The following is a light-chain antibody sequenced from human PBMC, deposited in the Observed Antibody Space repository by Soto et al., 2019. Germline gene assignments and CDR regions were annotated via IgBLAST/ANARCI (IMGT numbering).Light chain of an antibody. Sequence: QSVLTQPASVSGSPGQSITISCTGTSSDVGAYNYVSWYQQHPGKAPKLMIYDVTYRPSGVSNRFSGSKSGDTASLTISGLQAEDEAEYYCSSYTSSSTLGVFGGGTKVTVL. CDR2: DVT. V-gene: IGLV2-14*01. CDR3: SSYTSSSTLGV. J-gene: IGLJ2*01. CDR1: SSDVGAYNY.